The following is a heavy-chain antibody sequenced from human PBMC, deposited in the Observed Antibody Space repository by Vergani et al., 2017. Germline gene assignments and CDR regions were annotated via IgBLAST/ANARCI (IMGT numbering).Heavy chain of an antibody. CDR2: IHTSGST. CDR1: GGSINSHNYY. V-gene: IGHV4-61*02. J-gene: IGHJ4*02. D-gene: IGHD5-18*01. Sequence: QVQLQESGPGLVKPSQTLSLTCTVSGGSINSHNYYWSWIRQPAGKGLEWIGRIHTSGSTYYNPSLKSRVTISVDRSKNQFSLKLSSVTAADTAVYYCARDRGYSYGLDYWGQGTLVTVSS. CDR3: ARDRGYSYGLDY.